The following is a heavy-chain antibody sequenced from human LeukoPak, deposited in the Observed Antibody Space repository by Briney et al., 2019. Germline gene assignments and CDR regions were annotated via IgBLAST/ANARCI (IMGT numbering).Heavy chain of an antibody. CDR3: ARSRGGVWGSYSIFDY. CDR2: IYYSGST. D-gene: IGHD3-16*01. V-gene: IGHV4-39*07. J-gene: IGHJ4*02. Sequence: SETLSLTCTVSGGSISSSSYYWGWIRQPPGKGLEWIGSIYYSGSTYYNPSLKSRVTISVDTSKNQLSLKLSSVTAADTAVYYCARSRGGVWGSYSIFDYWGQGTLVNVSS. CDR1: GGSISSSSYY.